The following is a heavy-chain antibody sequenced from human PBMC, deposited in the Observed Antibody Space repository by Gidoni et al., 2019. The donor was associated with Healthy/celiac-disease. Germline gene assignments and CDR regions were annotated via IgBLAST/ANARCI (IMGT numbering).Heavy chain of an antibody. V-gene: IGHV3-23*01. J-gene: IGHJ3*02. Sequence: EVQLLESGGGLVQPGGSQRLPRAASGFTFSSYALSWFRQAPGKGLEGVSAISGRGGSTYYADSVKGRFTISRDNSKNTLYLQMNSLRAEDTAVYYCAKDPRGGNSLGAFDIWGQGTMVTVSS. CDR2: ISGRGGST. D-gene: IGHD2-21*02. CDR3: AKDPRGGNSLGAFDI. CDR1: GFTFSSYA.